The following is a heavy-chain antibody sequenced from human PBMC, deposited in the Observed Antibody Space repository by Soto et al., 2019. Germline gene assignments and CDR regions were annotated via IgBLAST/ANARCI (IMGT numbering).Heavy chain of an antibody. J-gene: IGHJ4*02. Sequence: QVKLVQSGAEVKKPGASVKVSCKASGYTFTSYGISWVRQAPGQGLEWMGWISANNGNTNYAQKLQGRVTMTTDTSTIAAYMELRSLRSEDTAVYYCARKDYPVAYWGQGTLVTVSS. CDR2: ISANNGNT. D-gene: IGHD3-16*01. V-gene: IGHV1-18*01. CDR3: ARKDYPVAY. CDR1: GYTFTSYG.